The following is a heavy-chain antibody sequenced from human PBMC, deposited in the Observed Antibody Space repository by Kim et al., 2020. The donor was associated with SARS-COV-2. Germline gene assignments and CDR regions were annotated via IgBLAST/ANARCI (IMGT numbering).Heavy chain of an antibody. D-gene: IGHD3-9*01. J-gene: IGHJ5*02. Sequence: SETLSLTCTVSGGSISSYYWSWIRQPPGKGLEWIGYIYYSGSTNYNPSLKSRVTISVDTSKNQFSLKLSSVTAADTAVYYCAREAPLTGYPYNWFDPWGQGTLVSVSS. CDR1: GGSISSYY. V-gene: IGHV4-59*01. CDR3: AREAPLTGYPYNWFDP. CDR2: IYYSGST.